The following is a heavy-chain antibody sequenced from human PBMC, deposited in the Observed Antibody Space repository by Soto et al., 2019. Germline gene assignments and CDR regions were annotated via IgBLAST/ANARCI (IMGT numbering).Heavy chain of an antibody. CDR3: ARGVSGGNPTDY. V-gene: IGHV1-69*02. CDR1: GGTFSSYT. CDR2: IIPILGMA. Sequence: QVQLVQAGAEVKKPGSSVKVSCKASGGTFSSYTISWVRQAPGQGLEWMGRIIPILGMANYAQNFQGRVTITVDKSTSTAYMELSSLRSEDTAVYYCARGVSGGNPTDYWGQGTLVTVSS. J-gene: IGHJ4*02. D-gene: IGHD2-15*01.